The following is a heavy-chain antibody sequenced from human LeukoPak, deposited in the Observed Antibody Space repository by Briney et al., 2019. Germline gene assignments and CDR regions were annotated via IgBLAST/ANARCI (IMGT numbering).Heavy chain of an antibody. CDR2: ISSDAGST. Sequence: PGGSLRLSCAASGFTVDDYTMHWVRQAPGKGLEWVSLISSDAGSTYNADYVKGRFTISRDNSKNSMYLKMNSLRNEDSALYYCAKDFGGRVVPAHGPIFDYWGQGTLVTVSS. J-gene: IGHJ4*02. V-gene: IGHV3-43*01. CDR3: AKDFGGRVVPAHGPIFDY. D-gene: IGHD2-2*01. CDR1: GFTVDDYT.